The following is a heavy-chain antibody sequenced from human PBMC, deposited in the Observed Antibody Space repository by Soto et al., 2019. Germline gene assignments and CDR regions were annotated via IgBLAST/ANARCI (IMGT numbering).Heavy chain of an antibody. J-gene: IGHJ5*02. Sequence: PGGSLRLSCSASGFTFDNCAMHWVRQAPGKGLEWVSGISWDSTTVGYVDSVKGRFTISRDDAKNSLYLQMNSLRREDTALYYCVQGRYPTMATPLDHWGQGTPVTVSS. V-gene: IGHV3-9*01. D-gene: IGHD1-1*01. CDR2: ISWDSTTV. CDR3: VQGRYPTMATPLDH. CDR1: GFTFDNCA.